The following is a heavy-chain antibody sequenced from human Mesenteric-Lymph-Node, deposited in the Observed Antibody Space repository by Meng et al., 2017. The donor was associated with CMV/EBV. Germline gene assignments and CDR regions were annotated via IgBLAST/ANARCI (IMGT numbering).Heavy chain of an antibody. CDR1: GFTFSKYS. Sequence: GGSLRLSCAASGFTFSKYSMNWVRQAPGKGLEWVSSISSSSGYIYYADSVKGRFTISRDNAWNSLYLQMNSLRAGDTAVYYCMRGNTYLYYFDCWGQGTQVTVSS. CDR2: ISSSSGYI. J-gene: IGHJ4*02. V-gene: IGHV3-21*06. CDR3: MRGNTYLYYFDC.